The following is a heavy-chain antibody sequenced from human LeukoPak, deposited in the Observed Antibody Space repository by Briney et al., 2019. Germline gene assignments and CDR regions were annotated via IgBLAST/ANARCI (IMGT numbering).Heavy chain of an antibody. CDR1: GGSISSSNW. CDR3: ATSASGRSRIAAAGADY. Sequence: SGTLSLTCAVSGGSISSSNWWSWVCQPPGKGLEWIGEIYHSGSTYYNPSLKSRVTISVDTSKNQFSLKLSSVTAADTAVYYCATSASGRSRIAAAGADYWGQGVLVTVSS. D-gene: IGHD6-13*01. J-gene: IGHJ4*02. V-gene: IGHV4-4*02. CDR2: IYHSGST.